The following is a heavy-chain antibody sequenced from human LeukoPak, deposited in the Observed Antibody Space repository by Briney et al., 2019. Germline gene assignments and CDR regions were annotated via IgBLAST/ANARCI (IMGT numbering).Heavy chain of an antibody. J-gene: IGHJ3*02. D-gene: IGHD1-26*01. CDR1: GFTFNSYA. Sequence: GGSLRLSCAASGFTFNSYAMSWVRQAPGKGLEWVSAISGSGGSTYYADSVKGRFTISSDNSNNTLYLQMDSLRAEDTAVYYCAKSPWSYYSGRPDAFDIWGQGTMVTVSS. CDR2: ISGSGGST. CDR3: AKSPWSYYSGRPDAFDI. V-gene: IGHV3-23*01.